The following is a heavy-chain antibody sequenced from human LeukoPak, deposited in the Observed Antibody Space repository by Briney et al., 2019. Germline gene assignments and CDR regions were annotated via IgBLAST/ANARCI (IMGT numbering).Heavy chain of an antibody. CDR2: IYHSGST. CDR3: ARREQRNWFDP. J-gene: IGHJ5*02. CDR1: GYSISSGYY. Sequence: PSETLSLTCAVSGYSISSGYYWGWPRPPPGKGLEWIGNIYHSGSTYYNPSLKSRVTISLDTSKNQFSLKLSSVTAADTAMYYCARREQRNWFDPWGQGTLVTVSS. D-gene: IGHD1/OR15-1a*01. V-gene: IGHV4-38-2*01.